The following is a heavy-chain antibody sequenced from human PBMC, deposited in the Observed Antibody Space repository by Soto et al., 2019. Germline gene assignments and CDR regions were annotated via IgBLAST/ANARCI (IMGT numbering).Heavy chain of an antibody. D-gene: IGHD1-1*01. V-gene: IGHV1-69*04. CDR1: GGTFSTYT. CDR2: IIPIIGII. CDR3: ARDRGWNTLDS. Sequence: NVSCKASGGTFSTYTITWVRQAPGQGLEWMGRIIPIIGIINYAQKFQGRVTISADKFTGTAYMELTGLRSDDTAIYYCARDRGWNTLDSWGQGTLVTVSS. J-gene: IGHJ4*02.